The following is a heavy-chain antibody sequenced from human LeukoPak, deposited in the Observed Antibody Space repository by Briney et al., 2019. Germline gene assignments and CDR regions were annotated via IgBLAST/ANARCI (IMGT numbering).Heavy chain of an antibody. J-gene: IGHJ3*02. Sequence: ASVKDSCKASGGTFSSYAISWVRQAPGQGLEWMGGIIPIFGTANYAQKFQGRVTITADESTSTAYMELSSLRSEDTAVYYCARELYCSSTSCYPNDAFDIWGQGTMVTVSS. D-gene: IGHD2-2*01. CDR2: IIPIFGTA. V-gene: IGHV1-69*13. CDR1: GGTFSSYA. CDR3: ARELYCSSTSCYPNDAFDI.